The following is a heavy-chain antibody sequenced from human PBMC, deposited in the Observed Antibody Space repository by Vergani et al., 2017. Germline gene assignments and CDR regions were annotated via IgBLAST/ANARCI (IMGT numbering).Heavy chain of an antibody. V-gene: IGHV4-39*01. Sequence: QLQLQESGPGLVKPSETLSLTCTVSGGSISSSRYYWGWIRQPPGKGLEWIGNIYYSGSTYYNPSLKSRVTISVDTSKNQFSLKLSSVTAADTAVYYGARVDPIYDFWSGYYLTWGQGTLVTASS. CDR2: IYYSGST. CDR1: GGSISSSRYY. D-gene: IGHD3-3*01. J-gene: IGHJ5*02. CDR3: ARVDPIYDFWSGYYLT.